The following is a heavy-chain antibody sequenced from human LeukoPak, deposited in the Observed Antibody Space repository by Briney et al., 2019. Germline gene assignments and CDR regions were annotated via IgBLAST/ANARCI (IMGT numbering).Heavy chain of an antibody. D-gene: IGHD3-9*01. V-gene: IGHV3-11*01. CDR2: ITSSSSTI. CDR1: GFTFSDYY. Sequence: PGGSLRLSCAASGFTFSDYYTSWIRQAPGKGLEWVSYITSSSSTIYYADSVKGRFTISRDNAKNSLYLQMNSLRAEDTAVYYCARDGHYDILTGYFQDWGQGTLVTVSS. J-gene: IGHJ1*01. CDR3: ARDGHYDILTGYFQD.